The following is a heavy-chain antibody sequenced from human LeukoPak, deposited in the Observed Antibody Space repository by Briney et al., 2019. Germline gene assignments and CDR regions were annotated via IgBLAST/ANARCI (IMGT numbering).Heavy chain of an antibody. J-gene: IGHJ4*02. CDR2: IRSKANSYAT. CDR3: TRGRYYYGSGSRIFDY. Sequence: GGSLRLSCAASGFTFSGSAMHWVRQASGKGLEWVGRIRSKANSYATAYAASVKGRFTISRDDSKNTAYLQMNSLKTEDTAVYYCTRGRYYYGSGSRIFDYWGQGTLVTVSS. D-gene: IGHD3-10*01. CDR1: GFTFSGSA. V-gene: IGHV3-73*01.